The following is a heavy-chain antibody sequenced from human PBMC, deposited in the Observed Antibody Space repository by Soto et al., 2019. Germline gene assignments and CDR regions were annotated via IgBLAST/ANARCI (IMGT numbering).Heavy chain of an antibody. CDR3: ARGAVTTQSYYYYGMDV. J-gene: IGHJ6*02. D-gene: IGHD4-17*01. V-gene: IGHV4-34*01. CDR2: INNSGST. Sequence: SETLSLTCAVYGGSFSGYYWSWIRQPPGKGLEWIGEINNSGSTNYNPSLKSRVTISVDTSKNQFSLKLSSVTAADTAVYYCARGAVTTQSYYYYGMDVWGQGTTVTVSS. CDR1: GGSFSGYY.